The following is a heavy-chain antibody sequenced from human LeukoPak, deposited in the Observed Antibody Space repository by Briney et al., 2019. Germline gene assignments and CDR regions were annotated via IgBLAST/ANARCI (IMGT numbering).Heavy chain of an antibody. CDR2: IYYSVST. Sequence: SGTLSLTCTVYVRSISSSSYYSGWIRQPPGKGLEWSGRIYYSVSTYYNPSLKHRETICVDPSQHQFSLKLSSVTAADTAVYDCARGSSGWSYYFDCWGQGTLVTVSS. V-gene: IGHV4-39*01. CDR3: ARGSSGWSYYFDC. J-gene: IGHJ4*02. D-gene: IGHD6-19*01. CDR1: VRSISSSSYY.